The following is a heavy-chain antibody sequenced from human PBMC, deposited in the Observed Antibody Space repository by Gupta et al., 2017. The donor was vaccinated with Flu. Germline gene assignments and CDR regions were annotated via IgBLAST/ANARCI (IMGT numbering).Heavy chain of an antibody. CDR3: ARAGCDFWSGYSRV. CDR1: TTYG. J-gene: IGHJ4*02. Sequence: TTYGVSWVRQAPGQGLEWMGWISADSSKTKYAHKIQDRDTMTTDTSTRTAYMELRSPGSDDTAVYYCARAGCDFWSGYSRVWGQGTLVTVSS. V-gene: IGHV1-18*01. D-gene: IGHD3-3*01. CDR2: ISADSSKT.